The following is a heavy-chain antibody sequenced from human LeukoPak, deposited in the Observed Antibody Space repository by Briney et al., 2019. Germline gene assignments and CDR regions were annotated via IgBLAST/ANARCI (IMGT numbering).Heavy chain of an antibody. Sequence: GGSLRLSCAASGFTFSSYWMHWVRQAPGKGLVWVSRIITDGSSTTYADSVRGRFTISRDNAKNTLYLQMNSLRAEDTAVYYCARENGGSYFYMDVWGKGTTVTVSS. CDR2: IITDGSST. CDR1: GFTFSSYW. CDR3: ARENGGSYFYMDV. J-gene: IGHJ6*03. V-gene: IGHV3-74*01. D-gene: IGHD1-1*01.